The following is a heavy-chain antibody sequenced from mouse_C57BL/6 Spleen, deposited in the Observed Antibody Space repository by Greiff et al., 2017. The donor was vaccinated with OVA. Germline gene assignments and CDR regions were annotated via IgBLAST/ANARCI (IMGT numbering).Heavy chain of an antibody. Sequence: QVQLQQPGAELVRPGSSVKLSCKASGYTFTSYWMHWVKQRPIKGLEWIGNIDPSDSETHYNQKFKDKATLTVDKSSSTAYMQLSSLTSEDSAVYYCASGTTVVGDYAMDYWGQGTSVTVSS. J-gene: IGHJ4*01. CDR3: ASGTTVVGDYAMDY. D-gene: IGHD1-1*01. CDR2: IDPSDSET. V-gene: IGHV1-52*01. CDR1: GYTFTSYW.